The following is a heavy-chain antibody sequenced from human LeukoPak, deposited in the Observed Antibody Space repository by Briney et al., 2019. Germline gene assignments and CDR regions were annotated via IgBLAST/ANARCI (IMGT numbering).Heavy chain of an antibody. CDR2: CNSDGSDT. V-gene: IGHV3-74*01. D-gene: IGHD3-22*01. CDR3: AKDQRSYYYDSSGYTWDY. CDR1: GFIFSDYW. J-gene: IGHJ4*02. Sequence: QPGGSLRLSCAASGFIFSDYWMHWVRQVPGKGLVWVSRCNSDGSDTSYADSVKGRFTISRDNSKNSLYLQMNSLRTEDTALYYCAKDQRSYYYDSSGYTWDYWGQGTLVTVSS.